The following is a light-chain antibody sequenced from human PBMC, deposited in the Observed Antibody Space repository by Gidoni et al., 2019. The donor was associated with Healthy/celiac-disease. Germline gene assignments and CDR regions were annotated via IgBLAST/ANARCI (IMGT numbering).Light chain of an antibody. CDR2: AAS. CDR1: QCIRNY. Sequence: DIQMTQSPSSLSASVGDRVTITCRASQCIRNYLGWYQQKPGKAPKRLIYAASSLQSGVPSRFSGSGSGTEFTLTISSLQPEDFATYYCLQHNSYPRTFGQGTKVEIK. V-gene: IGKV1-17*01. J-gene: IGKJ1*01. CDR3: LQHNSYPRT.